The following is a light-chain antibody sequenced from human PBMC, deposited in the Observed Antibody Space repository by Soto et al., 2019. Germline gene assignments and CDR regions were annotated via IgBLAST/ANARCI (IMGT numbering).Light chain of an antibody. V-gene: IGKV3-15*01. CDR2: GAS. CDR1: QSVSTN. J-gene: IGKJ1*01. Sequence: ILMTQSPATLSVSPGDRATLSCRPSQSVSTNLAWYQQRPGQAPRLLIYGASTRATGIPARFSGRGSATELPLTISSLQSDDFAVYYCQQYTNRPPWTFGQGNKVDLK. CDR3: QQYTNRPPWT.